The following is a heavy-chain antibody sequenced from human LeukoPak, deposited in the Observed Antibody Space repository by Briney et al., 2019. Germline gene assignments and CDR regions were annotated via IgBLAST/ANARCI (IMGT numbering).Heavy chain of an antibody. Sequence: PSETLSLTCTVSGGSISSYYWSWIRQPPGKGLEWIGYIYHSGSTNYNPSLKSRVTISVDTSKNQFSLKLSSVTAADTAVYYCARGSGSSTSFFYWGQGTLVTVSS. CDR2: IYHSGST. J-gene: IGHJ4*02. CDR1: GGSISSYY. D-gene: IGHD2-2*01. V-gene: IGHV4-59*01. CDR3: ARGSGSSTSFFY.